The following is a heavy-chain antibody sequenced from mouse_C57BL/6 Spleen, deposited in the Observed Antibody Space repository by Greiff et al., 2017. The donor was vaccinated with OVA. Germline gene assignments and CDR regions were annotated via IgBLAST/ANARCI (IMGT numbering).Heavy chain of an antibody. CDR1: GYTFTSYW. D-gene: IGHD1-1*01. V-gene: IGHV1-69*01. Sequence: QVQLQQPGAELVMPGASVKLSCTASGYTFTSYWMHWVKQRPGQGLEWIGEIDPSDSYTNYNQKFKGKATLTVDKSSSTAYMQLSSLTSEDSAVYYGARSPFTTVALRAMDYWGQGTSVTVSS. J-gene: IGHJ4*01. CDR2: IDPSDSYT. CDR3: ARSPFTTVALRAMDY.